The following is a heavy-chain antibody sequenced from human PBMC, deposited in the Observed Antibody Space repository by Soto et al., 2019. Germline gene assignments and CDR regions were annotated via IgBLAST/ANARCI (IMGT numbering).Heavy chain of an antibody. D-gene: IGHD3-3*01. Sequence: GGSLRLSCVASGFTFDDYAMHWVRQAPGKGLEWVTGITCNSGNTVYADSVKGRFTISRDNAKNSLYLQMNSLRAEDTALYYCAKGQYYDFWIIYYVLDFSAQGSSVIGSS. CDR1: GFTFDDYA. V-gene: IGHV3-9*01. CDR3: AKGQYYDFWIIYYVLDF. J-gene: IGHJ6*02. CDR2: ITCNSGNT.